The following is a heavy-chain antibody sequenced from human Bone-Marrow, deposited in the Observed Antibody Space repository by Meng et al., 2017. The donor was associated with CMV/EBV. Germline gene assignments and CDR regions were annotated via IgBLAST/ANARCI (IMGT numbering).Heavy chain of an antibody. CDR2: INPSGGST. CDR1: TSYY. D-gene: IGHD2-2*01. Sequence: TSYYIHWARQDLRQGREWTGIINPSGGSTSYEQKCQGRVTMTRDTATSTVYMELSSLSSEDTAVYYCARALASQSSYIVVVPAATFDPWGQGTLVTVSS. V-gene: IGHV1-46*01. CDR3: ARALASQSSYIVVVPAATFDP. J-gene: IGHJ5*02.